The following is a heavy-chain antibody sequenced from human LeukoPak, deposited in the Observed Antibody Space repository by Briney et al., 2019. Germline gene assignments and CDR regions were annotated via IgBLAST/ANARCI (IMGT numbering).Heavy chain of an antibody. CDR2: IYSGGST. V-gene: IGHV3-66*01. D-gene: IGHD6-19*01. Sequence: GGSLRLSCAASGFTFSDYYMSWVRQAPGKGLEWVSVIYSGGSTYYADSVKGRFTISRDNAKNSLYLQMHSLRAEDTAVYYCARDEGGIAVRGYYYYYGMDVWGQGTTVTVSS. J-gene: IGHJ6*02. CDR1: GFTFSDYY. CDR3: ARDEGGIAVRGYYYYYGMDV.